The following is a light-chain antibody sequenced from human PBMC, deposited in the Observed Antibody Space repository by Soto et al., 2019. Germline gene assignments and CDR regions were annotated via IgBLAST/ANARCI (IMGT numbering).Light chain of an antibody. J-gene: IGKJ1*01. Sequence: DIQLTQSPSTLSASVGDRVTMTCRPSESISSWLAWYQQKPGKAPKLLIYDASSLESGVPSRFSGSGSGTEFTLTISSLQPDDFATYYCQQYNSYSQGTFGQGTKVDI. CDR1: ESISSW. CDR2: DAS. V-gene: IGKV1-5*01. CDR3: QQYNSYSQGT.